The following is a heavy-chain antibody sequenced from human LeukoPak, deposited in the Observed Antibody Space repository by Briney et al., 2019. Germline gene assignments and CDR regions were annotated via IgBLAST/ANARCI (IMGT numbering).Heavy chain of an antibody. J-gene: IGHJ3*02. Sequence: SETLSLTCAVYGGSFSGYYWSWIRQPPGKGLEWIGEINHSGSTNYNPSLKSRVTISVGTSKNQFSLKLSPVTAADTAVYYCARAEMATIKGGYFDIWGQGTMVTVSS. V-gene: IGHV4-34*01. D-gene: IGHD5-24*01. CDR2: INHSGST. CDR3: ARAEMATIKGGYFDI. CDR1: GGSFSGYY.